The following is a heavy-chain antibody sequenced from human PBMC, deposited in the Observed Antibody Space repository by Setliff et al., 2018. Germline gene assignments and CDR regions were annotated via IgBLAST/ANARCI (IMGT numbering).Heavy chain of an antibody. CDR3: ARGRNIEARLLDS. V-gene: IGHV4-34*01. CDR2: IHHGGST. D-gene: IGHD6-6*01. J-gene: IGHJ4*02. Sequence: SETLSLTCAVYGGSFSAYWWSWIRQSPGKGLEWIGEIHHGGSTNYNPSLKSRATISVDTSKNQFSLKLSSVTAADTAVYYCARGRNIEARLLDSWGQGNLVTVSS. CDR1: GGSFSAYW.